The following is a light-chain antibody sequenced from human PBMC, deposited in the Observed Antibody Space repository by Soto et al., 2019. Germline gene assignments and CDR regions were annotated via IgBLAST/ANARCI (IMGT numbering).Light chain of an antibody. CDR2: DAS. J-gene: IGKJ4*01. Sequence: EIVMTQSPATLSVSPGERATLSCRASQSVSSNLAWYQQKPGQAPRLLIYDASTRATGIPARFSGSGSGTEFTLPISSLQYEDFAVYYCQQYSNWPPFTFGGGTKVEIK. V-gene: IGKV3-15*01. CDR3: QQYSNWPPFT. CDR1: QSVSSN.